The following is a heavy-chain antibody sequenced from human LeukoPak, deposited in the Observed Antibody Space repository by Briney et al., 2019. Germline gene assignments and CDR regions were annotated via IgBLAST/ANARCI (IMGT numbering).Heavy chain of an antibody. D-gene: IGHD6-13*01. V-gene: IGHV4-59*01. CDR3: ARDRGNYFDY. J-gene: IGHJ4*02. Sequence: SETLSLTCTDSGGSISSYYWSWIRQPPGKGLEWIGYISYSGTTNYNPSLKSRVTISVAPSKNQFSLKLRSVTAPDTAVYYCARDRGNYFDYWGQGTLVTVSS. CDR2: ISYSGTT. CDR1: GGSISSYY.